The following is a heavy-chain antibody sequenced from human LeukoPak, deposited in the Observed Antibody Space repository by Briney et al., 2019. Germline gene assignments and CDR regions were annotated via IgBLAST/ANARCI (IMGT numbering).Heavy chain of an antibody. CDR1: GGSISSYY. CDR3: ARCPDDYGDYWFDP. V-gene: IGHV4-59*01. D-gene: IGHD4-17*01. Sequence: SETLSLTCTVSGGSISSYYWSWTRQPPGKGLEWIGYIYYSGSTNYNPSLKSRVTISVDTSKNQFSLKLSSVTAADTAVYYCARCPDDYGDYWFDPWGQGTLVTVSS. CDR2: IYYSGST. J-gene: IGHJ5*02.